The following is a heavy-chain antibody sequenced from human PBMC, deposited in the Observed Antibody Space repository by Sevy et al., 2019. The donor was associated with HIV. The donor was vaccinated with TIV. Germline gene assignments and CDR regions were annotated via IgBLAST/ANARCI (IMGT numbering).Heavy chain of an antibody. V-gene: IGHV3-9*01. D-gene: IGHD6-19*01. J-gene: IGHJ1*01. CDR2: ISWNSAFI. CDR1: GFTFDDYA. CDR3: AKDGGSGSGPSAEYFHH. Sequence: GGSLRLSCAASGFTFDDYAMHWVRQAPVKGLEWVSGISWNSAFIGYADSVKGRLTISRDNAKNALYLQMNSLKPEDTAFYYCAKDGGSGSGPSAEYFHHWGQGTLVTVSS.